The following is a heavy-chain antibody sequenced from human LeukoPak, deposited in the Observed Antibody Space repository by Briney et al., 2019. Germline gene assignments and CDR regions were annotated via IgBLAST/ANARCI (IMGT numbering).Heavy chain of an antibody. CDR3: ARDGGTHDGLDI. J-gene: IGHJ3*02. Sequence: PETLSLTCAVYGGSFSGYYWSWIRQPPGKGLEWIGEINYSGYTNYNPSLKRRVTISVDTSKSQFSLKLTSVTAADTAVYYCARDGGTHDGLDIWGQGTMVTVSS. V-gene: IGHV4-34*01. D-gene: IGHD1-7*01. CDR2: INYSGYT. CDR1: GGSFSGYY.